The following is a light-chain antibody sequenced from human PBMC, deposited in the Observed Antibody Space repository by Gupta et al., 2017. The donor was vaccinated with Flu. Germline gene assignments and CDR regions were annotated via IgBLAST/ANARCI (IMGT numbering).Light chain of an antibody. CDR3: QHSDNMPWT. Sequence: DIQMTQSPSSLSASVGDRVTITCRASQSISTYLNWYQQKTGNAPKRLIYSASSLQSGVPSRFSGSGSGTDFTLTISRLQPEDFATYYCQHSDNMPWTFGQGTKVEIK. J-gene: IGKJ1*01. CDR1: QSISTY. V-gene: IGKV1-39*01. CDR2: SAS.